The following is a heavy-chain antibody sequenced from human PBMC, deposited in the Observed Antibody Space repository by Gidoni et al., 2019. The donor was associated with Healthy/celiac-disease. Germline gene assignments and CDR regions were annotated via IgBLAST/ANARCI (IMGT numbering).Heavy chain of an antibody. CDR3: ARDRPPRVVVPAAHGMDV. V-gene: IGHV3-48*02. Sequence: EVQLVESGGGLVQPGGSRSLSCTAPGFTLSSYSWNWVRQAPGKGLEWFSYISSSSSTIYYADSVKGRFTISRDNAKNSLYLQMNSLRDEDTAVYYCARDRPPRVVVPAAHGMDVWGQGTTVTVSS. CDR2: ISSSSSTI. J-gene: IGHJ6*02. CDR1: GFTLSSYS. D-gene: IGHD2-2*01.